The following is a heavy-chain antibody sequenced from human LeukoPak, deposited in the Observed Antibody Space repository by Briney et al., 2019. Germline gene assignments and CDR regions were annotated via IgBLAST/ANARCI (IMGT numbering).Heavy chain of an antibody. D-gene: IGHD6-19*01. Sequence: GGSLRLSCAASGFTVSSHHMSWVRQAPGKGLEWVSVIYNGYNTNYADSVKGRFTIPRDNSKNTLDLQMSSLRVDDTAVYFCARASQWLAFDDWSQGTLVAVSS. CDR1: GFTVSSHH. CDR2: IYNGYNT. J-gene: IGHJ4*02. CDR3: ARASQWLAFDD. V-gene: IGHV3-66*01.